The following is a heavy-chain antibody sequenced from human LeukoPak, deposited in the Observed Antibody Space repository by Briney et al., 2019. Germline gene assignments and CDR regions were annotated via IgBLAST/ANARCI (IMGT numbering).Heavy chain of an antibody. CDR1: GFSFSSYW. J-gene: IGHJ4*02. V-gene: IGHV3-7*01. CDR2: INQDRSEK. Sequence: GGSLRLSCAASGFSFSSYWMNWVRQVPGKGLEWVANINQDRSEKSYADSVKGRFTISRDNAKNSLYLQMNSLRAEDTAVYYCARVSGYYLDYWGQGTLVTVSS. D-gene: IGHD3-22*01. CDR3: ARVSGYYLDY.